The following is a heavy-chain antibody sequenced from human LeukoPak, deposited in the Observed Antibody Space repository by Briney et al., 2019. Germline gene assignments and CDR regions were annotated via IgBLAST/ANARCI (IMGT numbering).Heavy chain of an antibody. D-gene: IGHD4-23*01. CDR1: GFTFLRYP. J-gene: IGHJ4*02. Sequence: GGSLRLSCSASGFTFLRYPIYWVRQAPGKGPEYVSGISSNGGSTYYAESVKGRFTISRDNSKNTVYLQMSSLKVEDTAVYYCVKVANYGGKRALDYWGQGTLVTVSS. V-gene: IGHV3-64D*06. CDR2: ISSNGGST. CDR3: VKVANYGGKRALDY.